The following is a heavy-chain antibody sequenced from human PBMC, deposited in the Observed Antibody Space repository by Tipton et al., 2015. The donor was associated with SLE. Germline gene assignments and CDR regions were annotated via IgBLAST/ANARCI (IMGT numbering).Heavy chain of an antibody. Sequence: SLRLSCAASGFTFSSYAMSWVRQAPGKGLEWVSVIYSGGSSTYYADSVKGRFTISRDNSKDTLYLQMNSLRAEDTAVYYCAKKGGVWGKGTTVTVSS. V-gene: IGHV3-23*03. J-gene: IGHJ6*04. CDR1: GFTFSSYA. CDR3: AKKGGV. D-gene: IGHD2-15*01. CDR2: IYSGGSST.